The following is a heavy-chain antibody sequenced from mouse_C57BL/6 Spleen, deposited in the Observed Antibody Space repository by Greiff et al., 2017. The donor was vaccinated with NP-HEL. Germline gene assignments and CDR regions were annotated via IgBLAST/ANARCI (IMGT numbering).Heavy chain of an antibody. Sequence: VQLQQSGAELVRPGASVTLSCKASGYTFTDYEIHWVKQTPVHGLEWIGAIDPETGGTAYNQKFKGKAILTADKSSSTAYMELRSLTSEDSAVYYCTSYYGSSWFAYWGQGTLVTVSA. CDR1: GYTFTDYE. CDR2: IDPETGGT. D-gene: IGHD1-1*01. J-gene: IGHJ3*01. V-gene: IGHV1-15*01. CDR3: TSYYGSSWFAY.